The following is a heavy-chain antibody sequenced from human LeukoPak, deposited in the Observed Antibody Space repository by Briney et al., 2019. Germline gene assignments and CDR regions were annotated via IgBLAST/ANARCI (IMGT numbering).Heavy chain of an antibody. CDR2: INPGGGST. D-gene: IGHD3-22*01. V-gene: IGHV1-46*01. CDR1: GYTFTSHY. Sequence: ASVKVSSKASGYTFTSHYMHWVRQAPGQGLEWMAIINPGGGSTGYAQKFQGRVTVTRDMSTSTVYMELSSLRSEDTAVYYCARDMPRDLYYDSSNFDFWGQGTLVTVSS. CDR3: ARDMPRDLYYDSSNFDF. J-gene: IGHJ4*02.